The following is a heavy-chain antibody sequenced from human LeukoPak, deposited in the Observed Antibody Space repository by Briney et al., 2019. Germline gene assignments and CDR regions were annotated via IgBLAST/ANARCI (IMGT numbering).Heavy chain of an antibody. J-gene: IGHJ4*02. V-gene: IGHV3-11*06. CDR2: ISSSSDYT. CDR3: ARGIKWSSGWYYFDY. D-gene: IGHD6-19*01. Sequence: PGGSLRLSCAASGFTFSDYHMSWIRQAPGKGLEWVSYISSSSDYTNYADSVKDRFTISRDNSKNTLYLQMNSLRAEDTAVYYCARGIKWSSGWYYFDYWGQGTLVTVSS. CDR1: GFTFSDYH.